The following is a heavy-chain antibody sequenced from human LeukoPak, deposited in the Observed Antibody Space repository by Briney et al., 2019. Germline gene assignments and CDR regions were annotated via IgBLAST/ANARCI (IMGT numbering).Heavy chain of an antibody. CDR3: ARDTGYCSSTSCLNWFDP. D-gene: IGHD2-2*01. CDR1: GGTFSSYT. V-gene: IGHV1-69*04. CDR2: IIPILGIA. Sequence: SVKVSCMASGGTFSSYTISWVRQAPGQGLEWMGRIIPILGIANYAQKFQGRVTITADKSTSTAYMELSSLRSEDTAVYYCARDTGYCSSTSCLNWFDPWGQGTLVTVSS. J-gene: IGHJ5*02.